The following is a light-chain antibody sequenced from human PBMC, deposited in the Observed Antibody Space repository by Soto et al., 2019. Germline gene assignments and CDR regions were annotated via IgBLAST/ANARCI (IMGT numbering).Light chain of an antibody. J-gene: IGKJ2*01. CDR1: QSVNST. CDR3: QQYNNWPPVT. CDR2: GAS. V-gene: IGKV3-15*01. Sequence: EIVMTQSPATLSVSPGERTTLSCRASQSVNSTLAWYQQKPGQAPRLLIYGASTRANGIPARFSGSGSGTEFTLTISSLQYEDFAVYYCQQYNNWPPVTFGQGTKLESK.